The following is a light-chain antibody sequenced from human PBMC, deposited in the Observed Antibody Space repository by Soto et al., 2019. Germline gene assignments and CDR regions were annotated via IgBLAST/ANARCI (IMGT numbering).Light chain of an antibody. V-gene: IGKV1-5*03. Sequence: DIQMTQSPSTLSGCGGDIFTITCRASQTISSWLAWYQQKPGKAPKLLIYKASTLKSGVPSRFSGSGSGTEFTLTISSLQPDDFATYYCQHYNSYSEAFGQGTKVDI. CDR1: QTISSW. CDR2: KAS. J-gene: IGKJ1*01. CDR3: QHYNSYSEA.